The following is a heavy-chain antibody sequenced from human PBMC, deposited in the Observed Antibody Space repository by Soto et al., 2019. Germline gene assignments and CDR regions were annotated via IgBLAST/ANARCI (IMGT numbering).Heavy chain of an antibody. CDR1: GFTFSSYG. Sequence: GGSLRLSCAASGFTFSSYGMHWVRQAPGKGLEWVAVISYDGSNKYYADSVEGRFTISRDNSKNTLYLQMNSLRAEDTAVYYCAKATYGLYFDDWGQGTLVNVSS. V-gene: IGHV3-30*18. J-gene: IGHJ4*02. CDR3: AKATYGLYFDD. CDR2: ISYDGSNK. D-gene: IGHD3-10*01.